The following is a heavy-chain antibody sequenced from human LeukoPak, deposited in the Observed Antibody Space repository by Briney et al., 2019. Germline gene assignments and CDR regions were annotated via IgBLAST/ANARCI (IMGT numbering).Heavy chain of an antibody. CDR1: GFTFDGYA. CDR2: ISWNSGSI. V-gene: IGHV3-9*01. CDR3: AKQSDLGEFDC. D-gene: IGHD3-16*01. J-gene: IGHJ4*02. Sequence: GRSLRLSCAASGFTFDGYAMNWVRQAPGKGLEWVSCISWNSGSIGYADSVKGRFTVSRNNAKNSLYLKMNSMRAEDTALYYCAKQSDLGEFDCWGQGTLVTVSS.